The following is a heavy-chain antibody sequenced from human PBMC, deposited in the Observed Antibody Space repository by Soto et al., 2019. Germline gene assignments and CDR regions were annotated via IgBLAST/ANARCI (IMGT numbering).Heavy chain of an antibody. J-gene: IGHJ5*02. CDR1: GDSISSRSHY. CDR3: AREGRHSGGMRESWFDP. D-gene: IGHD3-10*01. Sequence: PSETLSLTCAVSGDSISSRSHYWNWIRRVPGKGLEFIGYIFYTGATYYSPSLRGRISMSVDTSKNQFSLTLRSVTAADTAIYYCAREGRHSGGMRESWFDPWGQGTQVTVSS. CDR2: IFYTGAT. V-gene: IGHV4-31*11.